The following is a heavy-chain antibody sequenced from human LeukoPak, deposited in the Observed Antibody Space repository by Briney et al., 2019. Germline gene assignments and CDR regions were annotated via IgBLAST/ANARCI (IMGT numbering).Heavy chain of an antibody. D-gene: IGHD3-16*01. J-gene: IGHJ4*02. V-gene: IGHV4-39*01. CDR1: GGSISSSSYY. CDR2: MYHTGST. Sequence: PSETLSLTCTVSGGSISSSSYYWGWIRQPPERGLEWIGSMYHTGSTYYNPSLKSRVTISVDTSKNQFSLKLSSVTAADTAVYYCARRPGIPGSNVSFRYFDYWDQGTLVTVSS. CDR3: ARRPGIPGSNVSFRYFDY.